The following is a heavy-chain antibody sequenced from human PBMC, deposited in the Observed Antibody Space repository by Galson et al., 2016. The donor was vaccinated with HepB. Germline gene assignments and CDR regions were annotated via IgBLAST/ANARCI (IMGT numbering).Heavy chain of an antibody. D-gene: IGHD3/OR15-3a*01. CDR2: IHYSGTT. J-gene: IGHJ4*02. V-gene: IGHV4-31*03. CDR1: GGSMSPAGYY. CDR3: ARNLDYHIDF. Sequence: TLSLTCTVSGGSMSPAGYYWSWIRQHPEKGLEWIGYIHYSGTTYYNPSLKSRVTISLDTPKNQFSLELGSVTAADTAVYFCARNLDYHIDFWGQGTLVTVSS.